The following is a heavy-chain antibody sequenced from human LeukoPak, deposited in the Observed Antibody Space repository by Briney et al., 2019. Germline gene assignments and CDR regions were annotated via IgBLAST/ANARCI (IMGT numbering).Heavy chain of an antibody. Sequence: GGSLRLSCAASGFTFDDYTMHWVRQAPGKGLEWVSLITWNTGSTYYADSVKGRFTISRDNAKNSLYLQMNSLRAEDTAVYYCAELGITMIGGVWGKGTTVTISS. J-gene: IGHJ6*04. D-gene: IGHD3-10*02. CDR1: GFTFDDYT. V-gene: IGHV3-43*01. CDR2: ITWNTGST. CDR3: AELGITMIGGV.